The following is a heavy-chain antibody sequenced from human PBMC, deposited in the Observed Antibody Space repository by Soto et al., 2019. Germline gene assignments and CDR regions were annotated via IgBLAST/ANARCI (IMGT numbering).Heavy chain of an antibody. CDR3: ERCVEEARFEQPYYFDY. CDR2: IIPIFGTA. J-gene: IGHJ4*02. CDR1: GGTFSSYA. Sequence: QVQLVQSGAEVKKPGSSVKVSCKASGGTFSSYAISLVRQAPGQGLEWMGGIIPIFGTANYAQKFQGRVTITADESTSTAYMELSSLRSEDTAVYYCERCVEEARFEQPYYFDYWGQGTLVTVSS. D-gene: IGHD3-3*01. V-gene: IGHV1-69*01.